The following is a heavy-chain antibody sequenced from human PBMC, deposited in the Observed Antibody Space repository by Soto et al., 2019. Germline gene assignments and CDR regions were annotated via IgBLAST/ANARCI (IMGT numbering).Heavy chain of an antibody. J-gene: IGHJ5*02. Sequence: PGGSLRLSCTASGFTFGDYAMSWVRQAPGKGLEWVGFIRSKAYGGTTEYAASVKGRFTISRDDSKSIAYLQMNSLKTEDTAVYYCTRGFLDGNWFDPWGQGTLVTVSS. CDR3: TRGFLDGNWFDP. CDR2: IRSKAYGGTT. CDR1: GFTFGDYA. D-gene: IGHD3-3*01. V-gene: IGHV3-49*04.